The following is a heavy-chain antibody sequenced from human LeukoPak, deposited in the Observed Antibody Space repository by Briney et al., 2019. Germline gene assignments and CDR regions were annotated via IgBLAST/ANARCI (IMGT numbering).Heavy chain of an antibody. D-gene: IGHD2-15*01. J-gene: IGHJ6*02. V-gene: IGHV1-18*01. CDR2: ISAYNGNT. Sequence: GASVKVSCKASGYTFTSYGISWVRQAPGQGLEWMGWISAYNGNTNYAQKLQGRGTMTTDTSTSTAYMELRSLRSDDTAVYYCASGLEGSGPYGMDVWGQGTTVTVSS. CDR3: ASGLEGSGPYGMDV. CDR1: GYTFTSYG.